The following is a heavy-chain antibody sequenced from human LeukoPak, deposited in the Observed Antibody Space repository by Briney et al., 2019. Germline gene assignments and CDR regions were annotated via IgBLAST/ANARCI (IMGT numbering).Heavy chain of an antibody. J-gene: IGHJ5*02. D-gene: IGHD6-19*01. CDR3: ARHSEVAADNWFDP. V-gene: IGHV5-51*01. CDR2: IYPGDSDT. Sequence: GESLKISSKGSGYSFTTYWIGWVRQMPGKGLEWMGIIYPGDSDTRYSPSFQGQVTISADKSISTAYLQWSSLKASDTAMYYCARHSEVAADNWFDPWGQGTLVTVSS. CDR1: GYSFTTYW.